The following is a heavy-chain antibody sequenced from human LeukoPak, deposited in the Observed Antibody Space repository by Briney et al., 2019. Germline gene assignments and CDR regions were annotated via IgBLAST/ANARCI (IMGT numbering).Heavy chain of an antibody. CDR3: AKDHESDGYPCLDH. CDR1: GFTFSRLA. D-gene: IGHD3-22*01. CDR2: ISASGP. Sequence: GGSLRLSCAASGFTFSRLAMTWVRQAPGKGLEWVSTISASGPYYADAVRGRFTISGDNSRNTLSLQMDSLRAEDTAVYYCAKDHESDGYPCLDHWGLGTLVTVSS. J-gene: IGHJ4*02. V-gene: IGHV3-23*01.